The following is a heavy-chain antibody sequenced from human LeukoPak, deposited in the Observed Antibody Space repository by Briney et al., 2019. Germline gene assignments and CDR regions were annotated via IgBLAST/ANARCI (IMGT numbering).Heavy chain of an antibody. V-gene: IGHV1-2*02. CDR1: GYTFTGYY. Sequence: ASVKVSCKASGYTFTGYYMHWVRQAPGQGLEWMGWIDPNSGGTNYAQKFQGRVTMTRDTSISTAYMELSRLRSDDTAVYYCARAQTALGYCSSTSCAYYYYYTDVWGKGTTVTVSS. D-gene: IGHD2-2*01. J-gene: IGHJ6*03. CDR2: IDPNSGGT. CDR3: ARAQTALGYCSSTSCAYYYYYTDV.